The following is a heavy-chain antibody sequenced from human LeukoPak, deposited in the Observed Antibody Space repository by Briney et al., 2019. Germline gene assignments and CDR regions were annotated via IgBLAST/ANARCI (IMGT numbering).Heavy chain of an antibody. D-gene: IGHD1-26*01. CDR1: GGSFSGYY. Sequence: SETLSLTCAVYGGSFSGYYWSWIRQPPGKGLEWIGEINHSGSTNYNPSLKSRVTISVDTSKNQFSLKLSSVTAADTAVYYCARGGHPPLWYSGSYYAGYGPFDYWGQGTLVTVSS. CDR3: ARGGHPPLWYSGSYYAGYGPFDY. V-gene: IGHV4-34*01. J-gene: IGHJ4*02. CDR2: INHSGST.